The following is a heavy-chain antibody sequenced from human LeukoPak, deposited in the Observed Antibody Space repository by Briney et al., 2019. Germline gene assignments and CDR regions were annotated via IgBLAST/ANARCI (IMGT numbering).Heavy chain of an antibody. CDR1: GYTLTELS. Sequence: ASVKVSCKVSGYTLTELSMHWVRQAPGKGREWMGGFDPEDGETIYAQKFQGRVTMTEDTSTDTAYMELSSLRSEDTAVYYCATSPYYYDSSGYLVYWGQGTLVTVSS. CDR2: FDPEDGET. CDR3: ATSPYYYDSSGYLVY. D-gene: IGHD3-22*01. V-gene: IGHV1-24*01. J-gene: IGHJ4*02.